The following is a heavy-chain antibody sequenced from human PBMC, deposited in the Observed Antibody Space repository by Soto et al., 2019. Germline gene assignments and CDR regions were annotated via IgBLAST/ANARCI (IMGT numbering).Heavy chain of an antibody. CDR2: INPNSGGT. Sequence: ASVKVSCKASGYTFTGYYMHWVRQAPGQGLEWMGWINPNSGGTNYAQKFQGWVTMTRDTSISTAYMELSSLRSEDTAVYYFARDRPRFGTVIYYYYYGMDVWGQGTTVTVSS. CDR3: ARDRPRFGTVIYYYYYGMDV. V-gene: IGHV1-2*04. CDR1: GYTFTGYY. J-gene: IGHJ6*02. D-gene: IGHD4-17*01.